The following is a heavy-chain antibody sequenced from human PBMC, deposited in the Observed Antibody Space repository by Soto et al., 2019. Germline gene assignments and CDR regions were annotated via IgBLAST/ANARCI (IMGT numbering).Heavy chain of an antibody. CDR2: IYPGDSDT. J-gene: IGHJ3*02. V-gene: IGHV5-51*03. D-gene: IGHD2-15*01. Sequence: EVQLVQSGAEVKKPGESLKISCKGSGYSFTSYWIGWVRQMPGKGLEWMGIIYPGDSDTRYSPSFQGQVTISADKSISTAYLQWSSLKASDTAMYYCARGNLDCSGGSCYHDAFDIWGQGTMVTVSS. CDR1: GYSFTSYW. CDR3: ARGNLDCSGGSCYHDAFDI.